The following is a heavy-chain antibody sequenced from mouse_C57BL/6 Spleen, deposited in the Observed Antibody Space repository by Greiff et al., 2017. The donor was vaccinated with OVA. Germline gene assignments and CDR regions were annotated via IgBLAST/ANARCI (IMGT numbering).Heavy chain of an antibody. Sequence: VQLQQSGAELVKPGASVKLSCTASGFNIKDYYMHWVKQRTEQGLEWIGRIDPEDGETKYAPKFKGKATITVDTSSTTAYLQLSSLTSEDTAVYYCARSGGYSPLALGYWGQGTSVTVSS. D-gene: IGHD2-3*01. V-gene: IGHV14-2*01. CDR2: IDPEDGET. J-gene: IGHJ4*01. CDR1: GFNIKDYY. CDR3: ARSGGYSPLALGY.